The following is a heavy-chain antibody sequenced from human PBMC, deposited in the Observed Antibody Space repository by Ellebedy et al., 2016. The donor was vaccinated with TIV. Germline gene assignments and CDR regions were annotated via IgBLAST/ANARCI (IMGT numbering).Heavy chain of an antibody. V-gene: IGHV1-69*13. CDR2: IIPIFGTA. D-gene: IGHD3-10*01. Sequence: ASVKVSCKASGGTFSTYAISWARQAPGQGLEWMGGIIPIFGTANYAQKFQGRVTITADESTTTAYMELSSLRSEDTAVYYCARDSWSGFGKSSMGMDVWGQGTTVTVSS. CDR1: GGTFSTYA. J-gene: IGHJ6*02. CDR3: ARDSWSGFGKSSMGMDV.